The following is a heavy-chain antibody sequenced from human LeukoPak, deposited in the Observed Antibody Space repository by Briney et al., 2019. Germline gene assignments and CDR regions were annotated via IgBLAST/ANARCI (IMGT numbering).Heavy chain of an antibody. CDR3: ARENHRSLYYFDY. J-gene: IGHJ4*02. Sequence: SETLSLTCTVSGGSISSYYWSWIRQPPGKGLEWIGYIYYSGSTNYNPSLKSRVTISVDTSKNQFSLKLSSVTAADTAVYYCARENHRSLYYFDYWGQGTLVTVSS. V-gene: IGHV4-59*01. D-gene: IGHD2-15*01. CDR2: IYYSGST. CDR1: GGSISSYY.